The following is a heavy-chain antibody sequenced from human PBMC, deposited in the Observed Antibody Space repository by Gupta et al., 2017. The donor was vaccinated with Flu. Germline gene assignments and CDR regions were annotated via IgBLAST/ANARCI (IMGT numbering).Heavy chain of an antibody. CDR3: VKYSSHDPAVFEH. Sequence: EVQLVQSGGGLVQSGGTLRRSCGASGLSFADCWLSWVRQAPGKGLEGVANIKQDGSEKYYVDSVKGRFIISRDNAKNSLFLQMNGLRAEDTAVYYCVKYSSHDPAVFEHWGQGTLVSVSS. V-gene: IGHV3-7*01. CDR1: GLSFADCW. J-gene: IGHJ4*02. CDR2: IKQDGSEK. D-gene: IGHD5-12*01.